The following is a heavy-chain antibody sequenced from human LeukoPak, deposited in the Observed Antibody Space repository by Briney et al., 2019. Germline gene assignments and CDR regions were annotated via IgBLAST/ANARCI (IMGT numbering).Heavy chain of an antibody. CDR2: IYSGGST. D-gene: IGHD6-13*01. Sequence: GGSLRLSCAASGFTVSSNYMSWVRQAPGKGLEWVSVIYSGGSTYYADSVKGRFTISRDNSKNTLYLQMNSLRAEDMAVYYCARPGRRAAAGTIYGMDVWGQGTTVTVSS. V-gene: IGHV3-66*04. CDR3: ARPGRRAAAGTIYGMDV. J-gene: IGHJ6*02. CDR1: GFTVSSNY.